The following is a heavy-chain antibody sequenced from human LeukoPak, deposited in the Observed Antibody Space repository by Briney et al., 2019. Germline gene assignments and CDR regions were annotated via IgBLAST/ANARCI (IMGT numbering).Heavy chain of an antibody. CDR1: GFTFSSYA. D-gene: IGHD3-10*01. Sequence: PGGSLRLSCAASGFTFSSYAMSWVRQAPGKGLEWVSSISGSGGRTYYADSVKGRFTISRDNSKNTLDLQMNSLRAEDTAVYYCAPTSQYYGSGNHYKAIDYWGQGTLVTVSS. CDR2: ISGSGGRT. J-gene: IGHJ4*02. CDR3: APTSQYYGSGNHYKAIDY. V-gene: IGHV3-23*01.